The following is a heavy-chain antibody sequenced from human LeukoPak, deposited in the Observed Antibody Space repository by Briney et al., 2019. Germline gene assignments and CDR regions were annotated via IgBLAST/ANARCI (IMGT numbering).Heavy chain of an antibody. Sequence: SETLSLTCAPYGGSFSVYYWNWIRQSPGMGLEWIGEINHSGSTNYNPSLKSRVTISVDTPKNQFSLRLTSVTAADTAVYYCASGRVQYYFGSGSQGWFDPWGQGTLVTVSS. CDR3: ASGRVQYYFGSGSQGWFDP. D-gene: IGHD3-10*01. CDR1: GGSFSVYY. CDR2: INHSGST. V-gene: IGHV4-34*01. J-gene: IGHJ5*02.